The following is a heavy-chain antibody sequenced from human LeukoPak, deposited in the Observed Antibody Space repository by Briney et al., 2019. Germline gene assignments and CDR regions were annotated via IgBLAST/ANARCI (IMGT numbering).Heavy chain of an antibody. Sequence: SVKVSCKASGGTFSSYAISWVRQAPGQGLEWVGGIIPIFGTANYAQKFQGRVTITTDESTSTAYMELSSLRSEDTAVYYCARANGYCSGGSCYSEINWFDPWGQGTLVTVSS. D-gene: IGHD2-15*01. CDR2: IIPIFGTA. CDR1: GGTFSSYA. V-gene: IGHV1-69*05. CDR3: ARANGYCSGGSCYSEINWFDP. J-gene: IGHJ5*02.